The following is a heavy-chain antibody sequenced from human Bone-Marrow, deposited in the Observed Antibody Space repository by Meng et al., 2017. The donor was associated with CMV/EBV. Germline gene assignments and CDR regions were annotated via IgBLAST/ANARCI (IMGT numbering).Heavy chain of an antibody. CDR1: GFTVDEYG. V-gene: IGHV3-20*04. J-gene: IGHJ4*02. CDR2: IDESGGQR. CDR3: AREGWGGSGRPFAS. Sequence: GESLKISCAAVGFTVDEYGMAWVRQAPGKGLEWVSYIDESGGQRTYADSVRGRFTISRDTSTNYVFLQMNRLRPDDTATYYCAREGWGGSGRPFASWGQGTPVTVS. D-gene: IGHD3-10*01.